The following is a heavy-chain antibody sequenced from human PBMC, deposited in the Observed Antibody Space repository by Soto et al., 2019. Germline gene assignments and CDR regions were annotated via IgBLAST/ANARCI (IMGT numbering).Heavy chain of an antibody. CDR3: ARGDCVGGSCYSLAGSFYSYMDV. J-gene: IGHJ6*03. D-gene: IGHD2-15*01. V-gene: IGHV3-74*01. CDR2: INSDGSVS. CDR1: GFTFSNYW. Sequence: EVKLVESGGGLVQPGGALRLSCAASGFTFSNYWMYWVRQAPGQGLVWVSRINSDGSVSRYADSVKGRLTISRDNVKNTMYLQMNSLRVEDTAVYYCARGDCVGGSCYSLAGSFYSYMDVWGKGTTVTGFS.